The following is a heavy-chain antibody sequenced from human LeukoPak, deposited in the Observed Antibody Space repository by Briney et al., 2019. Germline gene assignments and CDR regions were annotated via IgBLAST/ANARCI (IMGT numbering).Heavy chain of an antibody. CDR3: VRGHLWLEN. CDR1: GFPFSSYW. D-gene: IGHD3-3*02. CDR2: IKQDGSKK. V-gene: IGHV3-7*03. J-gene: IGHJ4*02. Sequence: GGSLRLSCVASGFPFSSYWMTWVRQAPGKGLEWVANIKQDGSKKSYVDSVKGRFTISRDNAKNSLYLQMNSLRAEETAVYSCVRGHLWLENWSQGTLVTVSS.